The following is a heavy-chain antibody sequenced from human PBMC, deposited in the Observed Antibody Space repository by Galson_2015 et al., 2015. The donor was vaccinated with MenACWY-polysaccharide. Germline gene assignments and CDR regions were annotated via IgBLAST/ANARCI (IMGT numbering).Heavy chain of an antibody. V-gene: IGHV1-8*01. D-gene: IGHD3-22*01. CDR1: GYSFSSYD. J-gene: IGHJ5*02. Sequence: SCKASGYSFSSYDINWVRQTTGQGLEWMGWMNPNSGNTGYAQKFQGRVTMTRNTSISIAYMELSSLRSEDTAVYYCARGGKYYYDSSGYLNWFVPWGQGTLVTVSS. CDR3: ARGGKYYYDSSGYLNWFVP. CDR2: MNPNSGNT.